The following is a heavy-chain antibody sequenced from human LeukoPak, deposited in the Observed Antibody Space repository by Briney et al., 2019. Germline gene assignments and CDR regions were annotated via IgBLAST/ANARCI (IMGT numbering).Heavy chain of an antibody. Sequence: KAGGSLRLSCAASGFTFSTSAMNWVRQVPGKGPEWVSSIDYDSSHIYYAASVRGRFTISRDNARDSVYLQMDSLRVEDTAVYYCTRDPLRYLRVGHYDYWGQGTLVAVSS. J-gene: IGHJ4*02. CDR3: TRDPLRYLRVGHYDY. CDR1: GFTFSTSA. D-gene: IGHD3-9*01. CDR2: IDYDSSHI. V-gene: IGHV3-21*01.